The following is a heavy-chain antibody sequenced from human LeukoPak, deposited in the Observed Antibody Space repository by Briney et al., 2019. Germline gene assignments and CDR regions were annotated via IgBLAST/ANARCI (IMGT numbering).Heavy chain of an antibody. D-gene: IGHD3-16*02. V-gene: IGHV4-34*01. Sequence: PSETLSLTCAVYGGSFSGYYWSWIRQPPGKGLEWIGEINHSGSTNYSPSLKSRVTISVDTSKNQFSLKLSSVTAADTAVYYCARSNPYYDYIWGSYRLPYYFDYWGQGTLVTVSS. CDR1: GGSFSGYY. CDR2: INHSGST. J-gene: IGHJ4*02. CDR3: ARSNPYYDYIWGSYRLPYYFDY.